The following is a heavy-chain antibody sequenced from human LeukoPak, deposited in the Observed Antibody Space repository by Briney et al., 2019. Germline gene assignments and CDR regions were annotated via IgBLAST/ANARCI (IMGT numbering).Heavy chain of an antibody. V-gene: IGHV3-30*04. CDR1: GFTFSSYT. J-gene: IGHJ4*02. Sequence: PGRSLRLSCAASGFTFSSYTIHWVRQAPGKGPEWVAVISYDGSKTYYADSVKGRFTISRDDSKNTLYLQMNSLRAEDTAVYYCAIGQTGNFDYWGQGTLVTVSS. CDR3: AIGQTGNFDY. D-gene: IGHD1-1*01. CDR2: ISYDGSKT.